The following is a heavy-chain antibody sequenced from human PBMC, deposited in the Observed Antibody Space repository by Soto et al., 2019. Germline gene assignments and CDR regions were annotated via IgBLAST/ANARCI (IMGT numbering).Heavy chain of an antibody. D-gene: IGHD2-21*02. J-gene: IGHJ4*02. CDR2: ISYDGSNK. CDR3: AKDCGGDCYFDY. V-gene: IGHV3-30*18. CDR1: GFTFSSYG. Sequence: GGSLRLSCAASGFTFSSYGMHWVRQAPGKGLEWVAVISYDGSNKYYADSVKGRFTISRDNSKNTLYLQMNSLRAEDTAVYYCAKDCGGDCYFDYWGQGTLVTVSS.